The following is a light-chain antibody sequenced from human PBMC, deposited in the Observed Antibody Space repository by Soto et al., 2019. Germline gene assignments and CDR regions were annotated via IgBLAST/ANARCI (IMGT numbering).Light chain of an antibody. CDR3: SSYTTIKTVV. CDR2: EVS. V-gene: IGLV2-14*01. J-gene: IGLJ3*02. CDR1: SSDIGTYKY. Sequence: QSALTQPASVSGSPGQSITISCTGTSSDIGTYKYVSWLQHHPGKATKLIIFEVSNRPSGISDRFSGFKSANTAYLTISGVQTEDEADYHCSSYTTIKTVVFGGGTKLTVL.